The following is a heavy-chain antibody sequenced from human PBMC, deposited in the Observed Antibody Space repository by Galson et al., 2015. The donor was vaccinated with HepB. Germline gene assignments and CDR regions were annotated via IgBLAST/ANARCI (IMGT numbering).Heavy chain of an antibody. V-gene: IGHV3-33*01. CDR1: GFTFSSYG. J-gene: IGHJ6*02. CDR2: IWYDGSNK. CDR3: ARTPTRAATVYYFYGMDV. D-gene: IGHD5-18*01. Sequence: SLRLSCAVSGFTFSSYGMHWVRQAPGKGLEWVAFIWYDGSNKYYADSVKGRFTISRDNYKNTLYLQMKSLRAEDTAVYYCARTPTRAATVYYFYGMDVWGPGTTVTVSS.